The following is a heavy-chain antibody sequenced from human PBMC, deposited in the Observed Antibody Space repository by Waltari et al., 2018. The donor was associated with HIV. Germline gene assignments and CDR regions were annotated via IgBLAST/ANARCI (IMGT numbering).Heavy chain of an antibody. CDR3: TTFEMGSTRNY. D-gene: IGHD1-26*01. V-gene: IGHV3-15*01. J-gene: IGHJ4*02. CDR1: GITFKNAW. Sequence: DVQLVESGGGLVKPGGSLRLSCAVSGITFKNAWLSWVRQGPGQGSPWLGHIRMKSYGWTTDYAAPVRVRFTISTDDLNNTMSLEMKSLKVEDTGVYYCTTFEMGSTRNYWGQGTLVTVSS. CDR2: IRMKSYGWTT.